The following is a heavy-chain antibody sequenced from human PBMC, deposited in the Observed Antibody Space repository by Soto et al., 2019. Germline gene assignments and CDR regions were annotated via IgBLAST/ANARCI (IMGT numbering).Heavy chain of an antibody. D-gene: IGHD1-26*01. Sequence: SVKVSCKASGGTFSSYAISWVRQAPGQGLEWMGGIIPIFGTANYAQKFQGRVTMTTDTSTSTAYMELRSLRSDDTAVYYCARGPHYSGSPHRPWGQGTLVTSPQ. CDR3: ARGPHYSGSPHRP. V-gene: IGHV1-69*05. CDR2: IIPIFGTA. J-gene: IGHJ5*02. CDR1: GGTFSSYA.